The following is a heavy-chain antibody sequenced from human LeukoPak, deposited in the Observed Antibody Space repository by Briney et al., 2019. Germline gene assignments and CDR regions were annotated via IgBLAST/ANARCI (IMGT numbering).Heavy chain of an antibody. D-gene: IGHD1/OR15-1a*01. CDR3: ASGAVTTHDY. CDR1: GGSISSYY. J-gene: IGHJ4*02. V-gene: IGHV4-59*08. Sequence: PSETLSLTCTVSGGSISSYYWSWIRQPPGKGLEWIGYIYYSGSTNYNPSLKSRVTISVDTSKNQFSLKLSSVTAPDTAVYYCASGAVTTHDYWGQGTLVTVSS. CDR2: IYYSGST.